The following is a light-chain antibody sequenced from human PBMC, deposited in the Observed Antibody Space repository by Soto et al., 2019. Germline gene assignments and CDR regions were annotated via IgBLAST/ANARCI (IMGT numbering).Light chain of an antibody. CDR1: QSITSW. CDR2: DAS. Sequence: DIQMTQSPSTLCASVGDRVTITCRASQSITSWLAWYQQKPGKAPKLLIYDASSLESGVPSRFGGSGSGTEFTLTISSLQPDDFATYYCQQYSSYWTFGQGTKVDIK. CDR3: QQYSSYWT. J-gene: IGKJ1*01. V-gene: IGKV1-5*01.